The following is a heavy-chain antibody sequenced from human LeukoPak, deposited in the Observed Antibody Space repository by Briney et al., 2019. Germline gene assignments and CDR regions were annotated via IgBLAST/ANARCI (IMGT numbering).Heavy chain of an antibody. CDR2: ISFDGNNK. CDR1: GFIFSGYG. Sequence: GGSLRLSCAASGFIFSGYGMHWVRQAPGKGLEWVAVISFDGNNKYYRGSVKGRFTISRDNSKDTLYLQMTSLRDEDTALYYCARGIPGYNSFDPWGQGTLVTVTS. J-gene: IGHJ5*02. D-gene: IGHD2-2*01. CDR3: ARGIPGYNSFDP. V-gene: IGHV3-30*03.